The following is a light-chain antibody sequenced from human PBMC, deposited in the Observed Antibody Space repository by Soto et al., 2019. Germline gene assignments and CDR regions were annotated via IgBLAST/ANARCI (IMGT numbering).Light chain of an antibody. V-gene: IGKV1-5*03. Sequence: DIQMTQSPSTLSGSVGDRVTTTCGTSQTISSWLAWYQQKPGKAPKLLIYKASTLKSGVPSRFSGSGSGTEFTLTISSLQPDDFATYYCQHYYSYSEAFGQGTKVDIK. CDR2: KAS. CDR3: QHYYSYSEA. J-gene: IGKJ1*01. CDR1: QTISSW.